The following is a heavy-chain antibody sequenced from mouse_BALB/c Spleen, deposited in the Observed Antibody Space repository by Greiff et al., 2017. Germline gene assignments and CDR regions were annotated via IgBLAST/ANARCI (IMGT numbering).Heavy chain of an antibody. CDR3: ARTLYDYFDY. Sequence: VQLQQSGAELVKPGASVKLSCTASGFYITDTYMHWVKQRPEQGLEWIGRIDPANGNTKYDPKFQGKATVTADTSSNTAYLQLSSLTSEDTAVYYCARTLYDYFDYWGQGTTLTVSS. CDR2: IDPANGNT. J-gene: IGHJ2*01. CDR1: GFYITDTY. V-gene: IGHV14-3*02. D-gene: IGHD2-3*01.